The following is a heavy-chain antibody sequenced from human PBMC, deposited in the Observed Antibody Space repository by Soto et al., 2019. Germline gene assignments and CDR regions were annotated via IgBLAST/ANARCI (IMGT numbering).Heavy chain of an antibody. Sequence: SVKVSCKASGGTFSSYAISWVRQAPGQGLEWMGGIIPIFGTANYAQKFQGRVTITADESTSTAYMELSSLRSEDTAVYYCARDSRNYYDSSGYLNWFDPWGQGTLVPVSS. D-gene: IGHD3-22*01. CDR1: GGTFSSYA. V-gene: IGHV1-69*13. CDR2: IIPIFGTA. J-gene: IGHJ5*02. CDR3: ARDSRNYYDSSGYLNWFDP.